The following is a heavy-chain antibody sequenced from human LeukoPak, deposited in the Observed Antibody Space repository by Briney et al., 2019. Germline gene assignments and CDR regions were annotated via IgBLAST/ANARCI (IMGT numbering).Heavy chain of an antibody. J-gene: IGHJ5*02. CDR1: GVTFSGFA. CDR2: ISSTSSTI. Sequence: GGSLRLSCAASGVTFSGFAMNWVRQAPGKGLEWVSYISSTSSTIYYADSVKGRFTISRDNAKNSLYLHMNSLRAEDTAVYYCAQTHWGNYNWFDPWGQGTLVTVSS. D-gene: IGHD7-27*01. CDR3: AQTHWGNYNWFDP. V-gene: IGHV3-48*04.